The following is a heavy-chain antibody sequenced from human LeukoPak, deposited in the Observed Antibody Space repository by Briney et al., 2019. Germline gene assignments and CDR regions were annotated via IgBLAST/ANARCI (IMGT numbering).Heavy chain of an antibody. CDR3: ARVLLNYVCYFDY. Sequence: GGSPRLSCAASGFTFSSYWMSWVRQAPGKGLEWVANIKQDGSGRYYVDSVKGRFTISRDNAKNSLYLQMNSLRAEDTAVYYCARVLLNYVCYFDYWGQGTLVTVSS. CDR1: GFTFSSYW. V-gene: IGHV3-7*04. D-gene: IGHD4-11*01. CDR2: IKQDGSGR. J-gene: IGHJ4*02.